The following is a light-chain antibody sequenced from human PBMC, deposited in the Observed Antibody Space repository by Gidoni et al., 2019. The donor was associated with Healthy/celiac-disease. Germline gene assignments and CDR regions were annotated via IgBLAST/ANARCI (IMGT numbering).Light chain of an antibody. Sequence: EIVLTQSPATLSLSPGERATLSCRASQSVSSYLAWYQQKPGQAPRLLIYDASNRATGIPARFSGSGSGTDFTLTISSLEPEDFAVYYCQQRSNWPPGSFXXXTKLEIK. V-gene: IGKV3-11*01. CDR2: DAS. J-gene: IGKJ2*03. CDR1: QSVSSY. CDR3: QQRSNWPPGS.